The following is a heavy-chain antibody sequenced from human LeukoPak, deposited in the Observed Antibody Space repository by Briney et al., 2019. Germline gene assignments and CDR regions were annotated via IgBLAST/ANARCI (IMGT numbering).Heavy chain of an antibody. D-gene: IGHD3-16*01. Sequence: GGSLRLSCAASGFTFNTYPMHWVRQAPGKGLEWVAVVSHDESQKYYADSVKGRFTISRDNSRNTLYLQMNSLRAEDTVVYYCARDTFGSFDYWGQGTLVAVSS. J-gene: IGHJ4*02. V-gene: IGHV3-30*03. CDR3: ARDTFGSFDY. CDR2: VSHDESQK. CDR1: GFTFNTYP.